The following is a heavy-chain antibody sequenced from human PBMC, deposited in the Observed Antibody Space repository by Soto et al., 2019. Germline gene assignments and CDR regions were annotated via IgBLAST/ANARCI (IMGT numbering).Heavy chain of an antibody. CDR1: GFSVSSNY. D-gene: IGHD1-26*01. CDR2: HYSGGST. V-gene: IGHV3-53*01. Sequence: GGPLRLSCAISGFSVSSNYLSRVRQAPGKGLEWVSVHYSGGSTYYADSVQGRFTISRDKSNNTLYLQMRRVRAEDTAVYFCARHRHPRGTVGATSPLDPWGQGTQVTVSS. J-gene: IGHJ5*02. CDR3: ARHRHPRGTVGATSPLDP.